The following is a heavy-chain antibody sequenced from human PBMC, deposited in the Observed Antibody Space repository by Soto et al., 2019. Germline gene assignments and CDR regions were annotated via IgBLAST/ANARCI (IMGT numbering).Heavy chain of an antibody. Sequence: QVQLQESGPGLVKPSQTLSLTCTVSGGSISSGGYYWSWIRQHPGKGLEWIGYIYYSGSTYYTPCLKSRVTISVDTSKNQFSLKLSSVTAADTAVYYCARAATVTYPFDYWGQGTLVTVSS. V-gene: IGHV4-31*03. CDR1: GGSISSGGYY. CDR3: ARAATVTYPFDY. D-gene: IGHD4-17*01. J-gene: IGHJ4*02. CDR2: IYYSGST.